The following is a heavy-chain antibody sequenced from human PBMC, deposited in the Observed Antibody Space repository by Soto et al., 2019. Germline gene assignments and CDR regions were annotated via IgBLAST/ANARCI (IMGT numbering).Heavy chain of an antibody. CDR3: AKAPQRGDTAMVIPFNWFDP. Sequence: GGSLRLSCAASGFTFSSYAMSWVRQAPGKGLEWVSAISGSGGSTYYADSVKGRFTISRDNSKNTLYLQMNSLRAEDTAVYYCAKAPQRGDTAMVIPFNWFDPWGQGTLVTVSS. D-gene: IGHD5-18*01. J-gene: IGHJ5*02. CDR2: ISGSGGST. V-gene: IGHV3-23*01. CDR1: GFTFSSYA.